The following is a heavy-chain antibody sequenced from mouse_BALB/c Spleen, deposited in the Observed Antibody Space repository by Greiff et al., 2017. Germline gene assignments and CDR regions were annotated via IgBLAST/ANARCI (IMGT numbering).Heavy chain of an antibody. V-gene: IGHV2-9*02. CDR1: GFSLTSHG. D-gene: IGHD2-1*01. J-gene: IGHJ3*01. Sequence: QVQLQQSGPGLVAPSQSLSITCTVSGFSLTSHGVHWVRQPPGKGLEWLGVIWAGGSTNYNSALMSRLSISKDNSKSQVFLKMNSLQTDDTAMYYCARDGHYGNYVRFAYWGQGTLVTVSA. CDR2: IWAGGST. CDR3: ARDGHYGNYVRFAY.